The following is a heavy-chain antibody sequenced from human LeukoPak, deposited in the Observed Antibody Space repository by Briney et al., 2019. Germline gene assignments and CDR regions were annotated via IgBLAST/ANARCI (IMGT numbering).Heavy chain of an antibody. D-gene: IGHD6-19*01. CDR3: ARDSAVADYYYYYYMDV. CDR1: GGSISSYY. Sequence: SETLSLTCTVSGGSISSYYWSWIRQPAGKGLEWIGRIYTSGSTNFNPSLKSRVTMSVDTSKNQFSLKLSSVTAADTAVYYCARDSAVADYYYYYYMDVWGKGTTVTVSS. CDR2: IYTSGST. J-gene: IGHJ6*03. V-gene: IGHV4-4*07.